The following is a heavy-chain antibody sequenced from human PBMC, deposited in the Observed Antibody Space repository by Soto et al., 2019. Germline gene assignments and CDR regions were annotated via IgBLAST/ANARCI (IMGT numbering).Heavy chain of an antibody. CDR1: GFTFSSYG. CDR2: ISYDGSNK. J-gene: IGHJ4*02. D-gene: IGHD4-17*01. V-gene: IGHV3-30*18. CDR3: AKEGDTVTTIEAPGY. Sequence: PGGSLRLSCAASGFTFSSYGMHWVRQAPGKGLEWVAVISYDGSNKYYADSVKGRFTISRDNSKNTLYLQMNSLRAEDTAVYYCAKEGDTVTTIEAPGYWGQGTLVTVSS.